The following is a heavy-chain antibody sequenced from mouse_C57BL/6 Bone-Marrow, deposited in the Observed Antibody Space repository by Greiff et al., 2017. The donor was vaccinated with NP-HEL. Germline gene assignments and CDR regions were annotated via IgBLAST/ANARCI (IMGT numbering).Heavy chain of an antibody. V-gene: IGHV1-61*01. CDR1: GYTFTSYW. J-gene: IGHJ3*01. CDR2: IYPSDSEP. D-gene: IGHD1-1*01. Sequence: QVQLQQPGAELVRPGSSVKLSCQASGYTFTSYWMDWVKQRPGQGLEWIGNIYPSDSEPHYNQKFQDKATLTVDKSSSTAYMQLSSLTSEDSAVCYGEREAYGSSYGGFAYWGQGTLVTVSA. CDR3: EREAYGSSYGGFAY.